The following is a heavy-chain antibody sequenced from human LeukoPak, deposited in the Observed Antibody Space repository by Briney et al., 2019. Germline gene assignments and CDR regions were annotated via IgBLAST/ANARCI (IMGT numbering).Heavy chain of an antibody. CDR3: ARDLDTGGYNFNY. Sequence: GESLKISCKASGYSFTNYWIGWVRQMPGKGLEWMGLIYPGDSDTGYSPSFQGQVTISADKSITTAYLQWSSLEASDTAMYYCARDLDTGGYNFNYWGQGTPVTVSS. D-gene: IGHD2-8*02. CDR2: IYPGDSDT. J-gene: IGHJ4*02. CDR1: GYSFTNYW. V-gene: IGHV5-51*01.